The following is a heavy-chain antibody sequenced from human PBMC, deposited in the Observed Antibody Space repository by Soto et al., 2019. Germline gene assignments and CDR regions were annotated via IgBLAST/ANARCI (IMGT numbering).Heavy chain of an antibody. J-gene: IGHJ6*02. Sequence: PSETLSLTCGVYGGSFSAYSWTWLRQSPGKGLEWIGEITHGGSTDYKPALKSLLVMSVDTSKNQSSLRVTSVTATDAAVYFCARARFDPWSHIYSGLDVWGQGNTVTVSS. CDR1: GGSFSAYS. V-gene: IGHV4-34*01. CDR3: ARARFDPWSHIYSGLDV. D-gene: IGHD3-3*01. CDR2: ITHGGST.